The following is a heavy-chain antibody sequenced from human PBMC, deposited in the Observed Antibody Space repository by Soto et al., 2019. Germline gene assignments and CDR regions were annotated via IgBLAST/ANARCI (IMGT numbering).Heavy chain of an antibody. CDR3: ARGSSDFWSGYYTVNWFDP. Sequence: QVQLQESGPGLVKPSETLSLTCTVSGGSISSYCWSWIRQPPGKGLERIGYIYYSGSTNYNPSLRSRVTISVDTSKNQFSLKLSSVTAADTAVYYCARGSSDFWSGYYTVNWFDPWGQGTLVTVSS. V-gene: IGHV4-59*01. D-gene: IGHD3-3*01. CDR1: GGSISSYC. CDR2: IYYSGST. J-gene: IGHJ5*02.